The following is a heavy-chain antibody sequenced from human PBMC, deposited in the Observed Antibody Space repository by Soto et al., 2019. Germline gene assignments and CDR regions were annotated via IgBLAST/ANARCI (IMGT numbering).Heavy chain of an antibody. Sequence: GGSLRLSCAASGFTFSDHYMDWVRQAPGKGLEWVGRTRNKANSYTTEYAASVKGRFTISRDDSKNSLYLQMNSLKTEDTAVYYCAREEGLMVRGVITYYYYMDVWGKGTTVTVSS. D-gene: IGHD3-10*01. CDR3: AREEGLMVRGVITYYYYMDV. CDR1: GFTFSDHY. CDR2: TRNKANSYTT. J-gene: IGHJ6*03. V-gene: IGHV3-72*01.